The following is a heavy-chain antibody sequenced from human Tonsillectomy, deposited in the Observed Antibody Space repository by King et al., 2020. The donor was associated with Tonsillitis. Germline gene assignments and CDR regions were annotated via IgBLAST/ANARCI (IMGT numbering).Heavy chain of an antibody. CDR1: GFTFGSYN. V-gene: IGHV3-30*03. J-gene: IGHJ4*02. Sequence: VQLVESGGGVVKPGRSLRLSCAASGFTFGSYNMNWVRQAPGKGLEWVALISYDGSKKYYADSVQGRFTISRDNSRKTLLLQMNSLRREDTAVYYWARHVLHCDYWGQGTLVTVSS. CDR2: ISYDGSKK. CDR3: ARHVLHCDY. D-gene: IGHD6-6*01.